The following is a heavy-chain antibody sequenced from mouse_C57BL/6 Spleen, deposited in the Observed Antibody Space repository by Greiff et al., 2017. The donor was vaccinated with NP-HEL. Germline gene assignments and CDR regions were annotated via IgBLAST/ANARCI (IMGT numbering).Heavy chain of an antibody. J-gene: IGHJ3*01. CDR2: IHPSDGDT. CDR1: GYTFTSYW. CDR3: AIYGYDYDERPWFAY. Sequence: QVQLQQPGAELVKPGASVKLSCKASGYTFTSYWMHWVKQRPGQGLEWIGRIHPSDGDTNYNQKFKGKATLTVDKSSSTAYMQLSSLTSEDSAVYYCAIYGYDYDERPWFAYWGQGTLVTVSA. V-gene: IGHV1-74*01. D-gene: IGHD2-4*01.